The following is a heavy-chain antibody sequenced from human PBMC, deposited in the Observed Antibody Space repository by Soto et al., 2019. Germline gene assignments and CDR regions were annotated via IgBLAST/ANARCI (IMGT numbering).Heavy chain of an antibody. J-gene: IGHJ6*02. CDR2: ISSSSSTI. CDR1: GFTFSSYS. CDR3: AREPKSSSSWYEGYYYGMDV. Sequence: EVQLVESGGGLVQPGGSLRLSCAASGFTFSSYSMNWVRQAPGKGLEWVSYISSSSSTIYYADSVKGRFTISRDNAKNSLYLQMNSLRAEDTAVYYCAREPKSSSSWYEGYYYGMDVWGQGTTVTVSS. V-gene: IGHV3-48*01. D-gene: IGHD6-13*01.